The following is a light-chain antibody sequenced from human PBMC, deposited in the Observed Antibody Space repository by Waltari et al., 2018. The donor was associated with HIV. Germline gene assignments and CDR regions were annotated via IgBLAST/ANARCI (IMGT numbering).Light chain of an antibody. J-gene: IGLJ2*01. CDR1: SSDVGGYNF. CDR2: DVS. V-gene: IGLV2-11*01. CDR3: CSHAGTFYVL. Sequence: QSALTQPRSVSGSPGQSVTISCTGTSSDVGGYNFVSWYQHHPGKAPKLMIYDVSKRPSGVPDRFSGSKSGNTASLTISGLQAEDEADYYCCSHAGTFYVLFGGGTKLTVL.